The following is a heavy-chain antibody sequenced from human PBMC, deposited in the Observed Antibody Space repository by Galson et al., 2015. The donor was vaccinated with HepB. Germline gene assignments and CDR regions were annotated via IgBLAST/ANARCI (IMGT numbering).Heavy chain of an antibody. V-gene: IGHV3-33*01. CDR1: GFTFSSYG. Sequence: SLRLSCAASGFTFSSYGMHWVRQAPGKGLEWVAVIWYDGSNKYYADSVKGRFTISRDNSKNTLYLQMNSLRAEDTAVYYCAREGVDCSGSYYILNWFDPWGQGTLVTVSS. D-gene: IGHD3-10*02. J-gene: IGHJ5*02. CDR2: IWYDGSNK. CDR3: AREGVDCSGSYYILNWFDP.